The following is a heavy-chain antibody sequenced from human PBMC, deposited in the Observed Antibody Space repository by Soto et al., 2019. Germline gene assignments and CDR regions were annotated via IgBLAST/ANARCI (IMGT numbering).Heavy chain of an antibody. Sequence: EVQPVESGGGLVQPGWSLRLSCATSGFILSDCAMNWVRQAPGKGLEWVSYISSSSSVIDYADSVKDRFTVSRDNARNSLYLQMNSLRAEDTAVYYCARDLSWGSNWYYYMDVWGKGTTVTVSS. D-gene: IGHD7-27*01. CDR1: GFILSDCA. CDR2: ISSSSSVI. CDR3: ARDLSWGSNWYYYMDV. J-gene: IGHJ6*03. V-gene: IGHV3-48*01.